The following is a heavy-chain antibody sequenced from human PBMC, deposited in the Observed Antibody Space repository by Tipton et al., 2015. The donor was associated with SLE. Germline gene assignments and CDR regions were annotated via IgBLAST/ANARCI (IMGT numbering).Heavy chain of an antibody. CDR1: GYSISNVSS. CDR3: AREGGSDAFDI. J-gene: IGHJ3*02. D-gene: IGHD2-15*01. V-gene: IGHV4-38-2*02. Sequence: TLSLTCVVSGYSISNVSSWGWIRQPPGKGLAWIGNMYHGGSTYYNPSLNSRVTISVDTSKNQFSLKLRSVTAADTAVYYCAREGGSDAFDIWGQGTMVTVSS. CDR2: MYHGGST.